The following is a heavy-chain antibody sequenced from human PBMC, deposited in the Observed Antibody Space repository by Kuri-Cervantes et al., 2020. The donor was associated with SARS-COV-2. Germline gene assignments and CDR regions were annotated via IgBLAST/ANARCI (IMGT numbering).Heavy chain of an antibody. J-gene: IGHJ6*02. Sequence: GGSLRLSCAASGFTFSSYSMNWVRQAPGKGLEWVSYISSSSTIYYADSVKGRFTISRDNAKNSLYLQMNSLRDEDTAVYYCARSSPRSITIFGVVTPYYGMDVWGQGTTVTVSS. V-gene: IGHV3-48*02. CDR1: GFTFSSYS. CDR3: ARSSPRSITIFGVVTPYYGMDV. D-gene: IGHD3-3*01. CDR2: ISSSSTI.